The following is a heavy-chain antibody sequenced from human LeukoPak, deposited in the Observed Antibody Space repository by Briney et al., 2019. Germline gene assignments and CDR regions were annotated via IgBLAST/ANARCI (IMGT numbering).Heavy chain of an antibody. Sequence: GGSLRLSCAASEFTVSSDYMSWVRQAPGKRLEWVSVTYSGGSTYYADSVKGRFSISRDNSKNTLYLQMHSLRAEDTAVYYCARRTHGSGSCWGQGTLVTVSS. V-gene: IGHV3-66*04. J-gene: IGHJ4*02. CDR3: ARRTHGSGSC. CDR1: EFTVSSDY. CDR2: TYSGGST. D-gene: IGHD6-19*01.